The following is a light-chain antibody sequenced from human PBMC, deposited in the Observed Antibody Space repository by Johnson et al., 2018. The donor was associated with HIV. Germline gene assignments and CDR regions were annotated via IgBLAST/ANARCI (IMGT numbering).Light chain of an antibody. V-gene: IGLV1-51*01. CDR3: GTWDSSLSAYV. Sequence: QSVLTQSPSVSAAPGQKVTISCSGSSSNIGNNYVSWYQQLPGTAPKLLIYDTIKRPSGIPDRFSGSKSGTSATLGITGLQTGDEADYYCGTWDSSLSAYVFGTGTKVTFL. J-gene: IGLJ1*01. CDR2: DTI. CDR1: SSNIGNNY.